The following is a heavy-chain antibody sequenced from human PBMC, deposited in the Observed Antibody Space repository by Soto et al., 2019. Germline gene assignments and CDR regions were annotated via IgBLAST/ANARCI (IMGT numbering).Heavy chain of an antibody. J-gene: IGHJ4*02. CDR1: GFVFHNYG. D-gene: IGHD6-19*01. Sequence: PGGSLRLSCAASGFVFHNYGMHWVRQAPGKGLEWVAMTWYEGKNTYYADSVKGRFTISRDNSKNTLYLQMNSLRAEDTAVYYCAKDLVITSIAVAGTVPFDYWGQGTLVTVSS. V-gene: IGHV3-33*06. CDR3: AKDLVITSIAVAGTVPFDY. CDR2: TWYEGKNT.